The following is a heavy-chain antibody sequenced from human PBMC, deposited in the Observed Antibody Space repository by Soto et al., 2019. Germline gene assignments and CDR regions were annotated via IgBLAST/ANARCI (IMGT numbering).Heavy chain of an antibody. CDR2: INSDGSST. V-gene: IGHV3-74*01. Sequence: GGSLRLSCAASGFTFSSYWMHWVRQAPGKGLVWVSRINSDGSSTSYADSVKGRFTISRDNAKNTLYLQMNSLRAEDTAVYYCARALGEPAAMPINYYYGMDVWGQGTTVTVSS. D-gene: IGHD2-2*01. J-gene: IGHJ6*02. CDR3: ARALGEPAAMPINYYYGMDV. CDR1: GFTFSSYW.